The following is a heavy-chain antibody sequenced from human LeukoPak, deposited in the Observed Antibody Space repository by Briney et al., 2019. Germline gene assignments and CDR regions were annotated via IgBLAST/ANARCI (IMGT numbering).Heavy chain of an antibody. CDR2: ISGSGGST. CDR3: ARRNSGYDLDPPNYYYYYYMDV. J-gene: IGHJ6*03. CDR1: GFTFSSYA. Sequence: GGSLRLSCAASGFTFSSYAMSWVRQAPGKGLEWVSAISGSGGSTYYADSVKGRFTISRDNSKNTLYLQMGSLRAEDMAVYYCARRNSGYDLDPPNYYYYYYMDVWGKGTTVTVSS. V-gene: IGHV3-23*01. D-gene: IGHD5-12*01.